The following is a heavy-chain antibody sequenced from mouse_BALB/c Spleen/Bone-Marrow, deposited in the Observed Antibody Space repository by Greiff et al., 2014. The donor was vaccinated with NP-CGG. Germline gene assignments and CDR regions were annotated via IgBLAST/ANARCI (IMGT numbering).Heavy chain of an antibody. CDR3: ARYRLGTYFDY. CDR2: IDPANVNT. V-gene: IGHV14-3*02. CDR1: GFNIKDTY. J-gene: IGHJ2*01. D-gene: IGHD2-14*01. Sequence: VQLQQSGAELVKPGASVKLSCTASGFNIKDTYIHWVKQRPEQGLEWIGRIDPANVNTKYDPKFQGKATITADTSSNTAYLQLSSPTSEDTAVYYCARYRLGTYFDYWGQGTTLTVSS.